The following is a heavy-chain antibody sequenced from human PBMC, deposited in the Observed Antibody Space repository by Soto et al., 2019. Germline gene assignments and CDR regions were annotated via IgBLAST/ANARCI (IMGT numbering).Heavy chain of an antibody. CDR2: IIPSFGTA. J-gene: IGHJ6*02. Sequence: ASVKVSCKASGYTFTSRYMHWVRQAPGQGLEWMGGIIPSFGTATYAQKFQGRVTITADESTSTAYMELSSLRSEDTAVYYCARVCGGDCYSGGSYYYYYGMDVWGQGTTVTVSS. CDR1: GYTFTSRY. D-gene: IGHD2-21*02. V-gene: IGHV1-69*13. CDR3: ARVCGGDCYSGGSYYYYYGMDV.